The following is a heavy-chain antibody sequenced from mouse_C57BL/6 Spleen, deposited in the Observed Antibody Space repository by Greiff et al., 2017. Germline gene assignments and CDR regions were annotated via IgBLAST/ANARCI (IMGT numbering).Heavy chain of an antibody. D-gene: IGHD2-4*01. Sequence: QVQLQQPGAELVKPGASVKLSCKASGYTFTSYWMHWVKQRPGQGLEWIGMIYPNSGSTNYNEKFKSKATLTVDKSSSTAYMQLSSLTSEDSAVYYCARDDYNGYFDDWGTGTTVTVSS. CDR1: GYTFTSYW. J-gene: IGHJ1*03. CDR2: IYPNSGST. V-gene: IGHV1-64*01. CDR3: ARDDYNGYFDD.